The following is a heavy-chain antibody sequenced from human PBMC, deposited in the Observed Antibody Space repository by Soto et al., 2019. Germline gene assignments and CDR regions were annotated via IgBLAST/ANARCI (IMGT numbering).Heavy chain of an antibody. J-gene: IGHJ6*03. Sequence: GGSLRLSCAASGFTFSSYGMHWVRQAPGKGLEWVAVISYDGSNKYYADSVKGRFTISRDNSKNTLYLQMNSLRAEDTAVYYCAKDTVLMVYGYMDVWGKGTTVTVSS. V-gene: IGHV3-30*18. D-gene: IGHD2-8*01. CDR1: GFTFSSYG. CDR3: AKDTVLMVYGYMDV. CDR2: ISYDGSNK.